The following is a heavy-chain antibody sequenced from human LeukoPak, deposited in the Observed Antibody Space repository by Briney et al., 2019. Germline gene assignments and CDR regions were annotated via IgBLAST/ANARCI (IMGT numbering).Heavy chain of an antibody. CDR2: MDPSDSDT. D-gene: IGHD3-10*01. CDR1: GYSFTTYW. J-gene: IGHJ4*02. V-gene: IGHV5-51*01. CDR3: ARADRGVHDY. Sequence: GESLKISCQGSGYSFTTYWIGWVRQMHGKGLEWMGLMDPSDSDTRYSPSFQGQVTISADKSISTAYLQWSSLKASDTAMYYCARADRGVHDYWGQGTLVTVSA.